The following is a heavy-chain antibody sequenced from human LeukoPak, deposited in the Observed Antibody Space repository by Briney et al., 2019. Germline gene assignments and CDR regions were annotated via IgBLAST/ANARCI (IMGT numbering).Heavy chain of an antibody. CDR2: VYHSGST. Sequence: SETLSLTCDVSGDSITSSNWWSWVRLPPGKGLEWIGEVYHSGSTNYNPSLKSRVTISVDTSKNHFSLRLTSVTAADTAVYYCARVFNGVRWQHWFDPWGQGTLVTVSS. V-gene: IGHV4-4*02. D-gene: IGHD4-23*01. CDR1: GDSITSSNW. J-gene: IGHJ5*02. CDR3: ARVFNGVRWQHWFDP.